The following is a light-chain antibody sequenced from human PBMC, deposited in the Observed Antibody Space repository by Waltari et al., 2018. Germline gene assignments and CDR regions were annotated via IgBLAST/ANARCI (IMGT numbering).Light chain of an antibody. CDR2: SAS. V-gene: IGKV1-9*01. CDR1: QGISRY. J-gene: IGKJ5*01. Sequence: DIQLTQSPSFLSASVGDRVTIPCRASQGISRYLAWYQQKPGRAPKLLIYSASTLQSGVPSRFSGSGSGTEFTLTISSLQPEDFATYYCQKLNSYPPTTFGQGTRLEIK. CDR3: QKLNSYPPTT.